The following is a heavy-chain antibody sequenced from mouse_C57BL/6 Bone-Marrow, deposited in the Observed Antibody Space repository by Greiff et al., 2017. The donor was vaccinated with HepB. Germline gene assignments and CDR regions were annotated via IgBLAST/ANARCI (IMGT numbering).Heavy chain of an antibody. Sequence: QLKESGAELVKPGASVKLSCTASGFNIKDYYMHWVKQRTEQGLEWIGRIDPEDGETKYAPKFQGKATITADTSSNTAYLQLSSLTSEDTAVYYCATGQLRPNVFAYWGQGTLVTVSA. V-gene: IGHV14-2*01. CDR1: GFNIKDYY. CDR2: IDPEDGET. CDR3: ATGQLRPNVFAY. J-gene: IGHJ3*01. D-gene: IGHD3-2*02.